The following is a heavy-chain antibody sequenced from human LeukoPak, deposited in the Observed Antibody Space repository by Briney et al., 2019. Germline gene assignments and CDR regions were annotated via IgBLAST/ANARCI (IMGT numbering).Heavy chain of an antibody. CDR1: GYTFTAYY. V-gene: IGHV1-2*02. D-gene: IGHD3-10*01. CDR3: AGGSGSFYGIDY. CDR2: INPNSGGT. J-gene: IGHJ4*02. Sequence: GASVKVSCKASGYTFTAYYMHWVRQAPGQGLEWIGWINPNSGGTNYAQRFQGRVTLTRDTPISTAYMDLSSLTSDDTAVYYCAGGSGSFYGIDYWGQGTLVTVSS.